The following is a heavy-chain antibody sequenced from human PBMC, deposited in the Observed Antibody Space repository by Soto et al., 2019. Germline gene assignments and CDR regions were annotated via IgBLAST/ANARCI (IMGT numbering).Heavy chain of an antibody. Sequence: GGSVRLSCAASKLTVGSSYMTWVRQAPGKGLEWVSVIYSGGLTYYADSVKGRFTISRDTSKNTLYLQMNTLRADDTAVYYCASSAGFCSGGSCYDYWGQGTLVTVSS. J-gene: IGHJ4*02. CDR1: KLTVGSSY. CDR3: ASSAGFCSGGSCYDY. CDR2: IYSGGLT. D-gene: IGHD2-15*01. V-gene: IGHV3-53*01.